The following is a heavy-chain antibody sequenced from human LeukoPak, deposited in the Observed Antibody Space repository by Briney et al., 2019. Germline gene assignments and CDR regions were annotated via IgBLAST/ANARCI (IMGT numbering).Heavy chain of an antibody. V-gene: IGHV1-69*13. Sequence: ASVKVSCKASGGTFSSYAISWVRQAPGQGLEWMGGIIPIFGTANYAQKFQGRVTITADESTSTAYMELSSLRSDDTAVYYCGRSVVGRSVYYYYYMDVWGKGTTVTVSS. CDR1: GGTFSSYA. D-gene: IGHD4-23*01. CDR2: IIPIFGTA. J-gene: IGHJ6*03. CDR3: GRSVVGRSVYYYYYMDV.